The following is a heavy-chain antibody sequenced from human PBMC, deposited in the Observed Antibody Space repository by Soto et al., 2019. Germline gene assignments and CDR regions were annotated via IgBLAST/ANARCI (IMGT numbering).Heavy chain of an antibody. CDR1: GYTFTSYA. D-gene: IGHD2-8*01. V-gene: IGHV1-3*01. J-gene: IGHJ4*02. CDR3: ARSGYCTNGVCYDFDY. Sequence: ASVKVSCXASGYTFTSYAMHWVRQAPGQRLEWMGWINAGNGNTKYSQKFQGRVTITRDTSASTAYMELSSLRSEDTAVYYCARSGYCTNGVCYDFDYWGQGTLVTVSS. CDR2: INAGNGNT.